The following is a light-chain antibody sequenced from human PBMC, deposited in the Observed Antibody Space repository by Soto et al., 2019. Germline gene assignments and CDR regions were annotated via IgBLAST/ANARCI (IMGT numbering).Light chain of an antibody. CDR1: QSASSN. J-gene: IGKJ1*01. CDR2: GAS. Sequence: IVVTQSPATLSVSPGERATLSCRASQSASSNLAWYQQKPGQAPRLLIYGASSRATGIPDRFSGSGSGPDFTLTISRLEPEDFAVYFCQHYGSSPWTFGQGTKVDIK. V-gene: IGKV3-20*01. CDR3: QHYGSSPWT.